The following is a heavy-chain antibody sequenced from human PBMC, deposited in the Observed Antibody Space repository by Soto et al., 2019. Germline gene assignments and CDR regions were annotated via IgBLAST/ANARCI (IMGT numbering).Heavy chain of an antibody. Sequence: QVQLVQSGAEVKKPGASVKVSCKASGYTFTSYGISWVRQAPGQGLEWMGWISAYNGNTNYAQKLQGRVTMTTDTXTXXAYMELRSLRSDDTAVYYCARGGVYYDYVWGRFDYWGQGTLVTVSS. CDR2: ISAYNGNT. J-gene: IGHJ4*02. CDR3: ARGGVYYDYVWGRFDY. CDR1: GYTFTSYG. D-gene: IGHD3-16*01. V-gene: IGHV1-18*01.